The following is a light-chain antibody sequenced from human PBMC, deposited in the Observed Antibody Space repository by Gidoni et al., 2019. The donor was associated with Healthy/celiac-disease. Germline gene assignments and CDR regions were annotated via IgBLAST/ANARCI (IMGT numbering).Light chain of an antibody. CDR1: QSVLYSSNNKNY. CDR3: QQYYSTPRP. Sequence: DIVMTQSPDSLAVSLGERATINCKSSQSVLYSSNNKNYFAWYQQKPGQPPKLLIYWASTRESGVPDRFSGSGSGTDFTLTISSLQAEDVAVYYCQQYYSTPRPFGQGTKVEIK. J-gene: IGKJ1*01. V-gene: IGKV4-1*01. CDR2: WAS.